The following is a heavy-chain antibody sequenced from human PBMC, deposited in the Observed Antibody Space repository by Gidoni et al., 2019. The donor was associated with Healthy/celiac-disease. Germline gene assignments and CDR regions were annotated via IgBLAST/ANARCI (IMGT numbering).Heavy chain of an antibody. CDR3: ASEYCSSTSCYNYYYYYMDV. CDR2: ISYDGSNK. V-gene: IGHV3-30-3*01. J-gene: IGHJ6*03. Sequence: SGFTFSSYAMHWVRQAPGKGLEWLAVISYDGSNKYYADSVKGRFTISRENSKNTLYLQMNSLRAEDTAVYYCASEYCSSTSCYNYYYYYMDVWGKGTTVTVSS. CDR1: GFTFSSYA. D-gene: IGHD2-2*02.